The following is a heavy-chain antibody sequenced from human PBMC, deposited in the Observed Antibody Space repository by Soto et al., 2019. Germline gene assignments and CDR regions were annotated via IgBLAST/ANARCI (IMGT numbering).Heavy chain of an antibody. D-gene: IGHD3-22*01. CDR3: FGWLGSNWLDP. Sequence: QVQPQQWGTGLLKPSETLSLTCAVYGGSFSTYYWNWIRQPPGKGLEWIGEINHSGNTQYNPSLKCRVTMSLDTSKNQFSLKLTSVTAADTAVYSCFGWLGSNWLDPWGQGTLVTVSS. CDR2: INHSGNT. V-gene: IGHV4-34*01. J-gene: IGHJ5*02. CDR1: GGSFSTYY.